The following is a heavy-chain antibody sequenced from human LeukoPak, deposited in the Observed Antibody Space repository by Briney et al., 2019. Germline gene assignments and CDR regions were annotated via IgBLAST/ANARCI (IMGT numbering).Heavy chain of an antibody. CDR1: GGSFSGYY. V-gene: IGHV4-59*01. Sequence: SETLSLTCAVYGGSFSGYYWSWIRQPPGKGLEWIGYIYYSGSTNYNPSLKSRVTISVDTSKNQFSLKLSSVTAADTAVYYCARSRLRGLFDYWGQGTLVTVSS. CDR3: ARSRLRGLFDY. CDR2: IYYSGST. J-gene: IGHJ4*02. D-gene: IGHD3-22*01.